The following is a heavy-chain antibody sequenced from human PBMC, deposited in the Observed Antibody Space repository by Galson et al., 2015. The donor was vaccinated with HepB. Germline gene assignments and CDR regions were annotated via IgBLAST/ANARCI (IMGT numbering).Heavy chain of an antibody. J-gene: IGHJ4*02. CDR2: ISSSSSYR. D-gene: IGHD3-22*01. V-gene: IGHV3-21*01. Sequence: SLRLSCAASGFTSSSYSMNWVRQAPGKGLEWVSSISSSSSYRYYADSVTGRFSISRDNAKKSLYLQMNSLRAEDTAVYYCARDTTYYYDSSGYYYPGVFDYWGQGTLVTVSS. CDR3: ARDTTYYYDSSGYYYPGVFDY. CDR1: GFTSSSYS.